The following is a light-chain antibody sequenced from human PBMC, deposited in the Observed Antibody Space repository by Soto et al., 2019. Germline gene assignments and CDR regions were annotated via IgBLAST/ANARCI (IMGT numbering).Light chain of an antibody. J-gene: IGKJ1*01. Sequence: EIVMTQSPATLSMSPGERATLSCRASQSISSNYLAWYQQKPGQSPTLLIYGASSRATGIPDRFSGSGSRTDLTLTISRLEPEDFAVYFCQQYGTSPRTFGQGTKVDIK. CDR1: QSISSNY. CDR2: GAS. CDR3: QQYGTSPRT. V-gene: IGKV3-20*01.